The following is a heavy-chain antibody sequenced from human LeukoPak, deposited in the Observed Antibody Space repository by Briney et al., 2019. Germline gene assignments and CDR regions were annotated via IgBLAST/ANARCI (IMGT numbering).Heavy chain of an antibody. CDR2: IYPGDSDT. J-gene: IGHJ4*02. CDR1: GYRFTSYW. Sequence: GESLKISFKGSGYRFTSYWIGWVRQMPGKGLEWMWIIYPGDSDTRYSPSFQGQVTISADKSISTAYLQWSSLKASDTAMYYCARQRGTMVRGVIFRYFDYWGQGTLVTVSS. CDR3: ARQRGTMVRGVIFRYFDY. D-gene: IGHD3-10*01. V-gene: IGHV5-51*01.